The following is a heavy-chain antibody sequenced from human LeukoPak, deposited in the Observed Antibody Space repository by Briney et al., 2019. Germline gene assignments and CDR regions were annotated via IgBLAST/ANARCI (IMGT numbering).Heavy chain of an antibody. V-gene: IGHV4-59*01. Sequence: SSETLTLSCNVSGGSIINYYWTWVRQPPGKGLEWIGYIYDYGTTYYNPSLKSRVTISVDTSKNPFSLSLTSVTAADTAVYYCARDNRYGNDFWGQGTLVTVSS. J-gene: IGHJ4*02. CDR1: GGSIINYY. CDR3: ARDNRYGNDF. D-gene: IGHD6-13*01. CDR2: IYDYGTT.